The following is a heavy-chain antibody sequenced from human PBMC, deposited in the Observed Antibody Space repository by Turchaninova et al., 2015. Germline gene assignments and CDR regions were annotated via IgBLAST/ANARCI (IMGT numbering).Heavy chain of an antibody. CDR2: INPHNGGT. CDR1: GYTFTDYY. J-gene: IGHJ4*02. Sequence: QVQLVQSGAEVKEPGASVKVSCKASGYTFTDYYIHWVRQAPGQGLEWVGWINPHNGGTNYPQKFQGRVTMTRETSSNTVYMEPTRLTSDDTAVYYCARDSILAAHCDDYWGQGTLVTVSS. V-gene: IGHV1-2*02. D-gene: IGHD3-3*02. CDR3: ARDSILAAHCDDY.